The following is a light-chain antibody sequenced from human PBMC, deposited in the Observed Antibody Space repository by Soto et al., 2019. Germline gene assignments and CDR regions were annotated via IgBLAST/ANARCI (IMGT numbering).Light chain of an antibody. Sequence: DIVMTQSPDSLAVSLGERATINCKSGQSILYSSNNKNYLAWYQQKPGQPPKLLIYWASTRKSGVPARFSGSGSGTDFTLTISSLQAEDVAVYYCQQYNRTPITFGPGTKVDI. V-gene: IGKV4-1*01. CDR2: WAS. CDR1: QSILYSSNNKNY. CDR3: QQYNRTPIT. J-gene: IGKJ3*01.